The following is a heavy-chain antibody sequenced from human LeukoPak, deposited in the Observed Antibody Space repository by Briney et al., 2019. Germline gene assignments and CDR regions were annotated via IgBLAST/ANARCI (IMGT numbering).Heavy chain of an antibody. V-gene: IGHV3-30-3*01. J-gene: IGHJ4*02. D-gene: IGHD3-10*01. CDR1: GFTFSSYA. Sequence: GGSLRLSCAASGFTFSSYAMHWVRQAPGKGLEWVAVISYDGSNKYYADSVKGRFTISRDDSKNTVYVQMNSLRAEDTAVYYCASATMVRRYLGYWGQGTLVTVSS. CDR2: ISYDGSNK. CDR3: ASATMVRRYLGY.